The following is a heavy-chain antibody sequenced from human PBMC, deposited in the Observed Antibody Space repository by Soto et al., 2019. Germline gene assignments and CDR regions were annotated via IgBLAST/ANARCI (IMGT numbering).Heavy chain of an antibody. D-gene: IGHD3-16*01. J-gene: IGHJ4*02. Sequence: RRLSCAASGFRFSLFWMSWVRQTPGKGLEWVANINEDGSEKFFADSVKGRFTISRDNAKNSLSLQMNSLTADDTAVYYCARTGWPQSSYYFDYWGQGTLVTVSS. CDR2: INEDGSEK. CDR3: ARTGWPQSSYYFDY. V-gene: IGHV3-7*03. CDR1: GFRFSLFW.